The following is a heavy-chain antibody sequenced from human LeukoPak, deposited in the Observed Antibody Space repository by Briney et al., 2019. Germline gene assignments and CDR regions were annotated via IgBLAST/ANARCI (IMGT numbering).Heavy chain of an antibody. Sequence: PSETLSLTCDVYGGSLRAYYWSWIRQPPGKGLEWIGEINHIVSTNYNPSLKSRVSISEDTSKNQCSLKLSSVTAADTAVYYCARGSRWLQSYFDYWGQGTLVTVSS. CDR2: INHIVST. D-gene: IGHD5-24*01. V-gene: IGHV4-34*01. J-gene: IGHJ4*02. CDR3: ARGSRWLQSYFDY. CDR1: GGSLRAYY.